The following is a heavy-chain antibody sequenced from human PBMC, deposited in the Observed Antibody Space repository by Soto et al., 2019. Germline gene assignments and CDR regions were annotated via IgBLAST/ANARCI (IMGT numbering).Heavy chain of an antibody. Sequence: GGSLRLSCTASGFTFGDYAMSWFRQAPGKGLEWVGFIRSKAYGGTTEYAASVKGRFTISRDDSKSIAYLQMNSLKTEDTAVYYCSGMIVVVIPWYFDYWGQGTLVTVSS. CDR2: IRSKAYGGTT. D-gene: IGHD3-22*01. CDR1: GFTFGDYA. CDR3: SGMIVVVIPWYFDY. J-gene: IGHJ4*02. V-gene: IGHV3-49*03.